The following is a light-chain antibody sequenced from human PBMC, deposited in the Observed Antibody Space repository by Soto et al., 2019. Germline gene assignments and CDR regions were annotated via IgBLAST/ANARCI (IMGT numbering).Light chain of an antibody. J-gene: IGKJ4*01. CDR1: QSVSSN. CDR2: GAS. Sequence: EIVMTQSPATLSVSPGERATLSCRASQSVSSNLAWYQQKPGQAPRLLIYGASTRATGIPARFSGSGSGTAFTHTISSLQSEDFAVYYWQQYNNWPPLTFGGGTKVEIK. V-gene: IGKV3-15*01. CDR3: QQYNNWPPLT.